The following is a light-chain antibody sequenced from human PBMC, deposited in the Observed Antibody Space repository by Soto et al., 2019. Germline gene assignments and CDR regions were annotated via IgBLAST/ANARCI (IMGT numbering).Light chain of an antibody. V-gene: IGKV4-1*01. J-gene: IGKJ1*01. CDR2: WAS. CDR3: QQYYSTPWT. CDR1: QSVLYSSNNKNY. Sequence: DILMTQSPDSLAVSLGERATINCKSSQSVLYSSNNKNYLAWYQQKPGQPPKLLIYWASTRESGVPDRFSGSGSGTDFTLTISILQAEDVAVYYCQQYYSTPWTFGQGTKAEIK.